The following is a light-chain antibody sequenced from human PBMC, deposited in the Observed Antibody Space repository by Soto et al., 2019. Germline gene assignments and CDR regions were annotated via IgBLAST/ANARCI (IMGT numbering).Light chain of an antibody. Sequence: DIQLTQSPSSLSASVGDIITITCRASQSISTYLNWYQQKPGEAPTLLVYDSSTLQSGVPSRFSGSGSGTEFTLTISSLQPEDFATYYCLQHNTYPWTFGQGTKVDIK. J-gene: IGKJ1*01. CDR1: QSISTY. CDR3: LQHNTYPWT. CDR2: DSS. V-gene: IGKV1-17*01.